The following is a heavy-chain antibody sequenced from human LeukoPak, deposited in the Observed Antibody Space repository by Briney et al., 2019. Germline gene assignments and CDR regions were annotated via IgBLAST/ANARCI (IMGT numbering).Heavy chain of an antibody. J-gene: IGHJ5*02. CDR1: GGSISSYY. V-gene: IGHV4-59*01. D-gene: IGHD2-2*01. Sequence: PSETLSLTCTVSGGSISSYYWSWIRQPPGKGLEWIGYIYYSGSTNYNPSLKSRVTISVDTSKNQFSLKLSSVTAADTAVYYCARDSSTSDIPWGNWFDPRGQGTLVTVSS. CDR2: IYYSGST. CDR3: ARDSSTSDIPWGNWFDP.